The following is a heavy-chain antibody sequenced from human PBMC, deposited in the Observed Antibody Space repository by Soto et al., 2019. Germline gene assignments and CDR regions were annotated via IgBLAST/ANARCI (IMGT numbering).Heavy chain of an antibody. CDR3: ARLYREAWFGELLYRPTDYYYMDV. CDR2: MNPNSGNT. D-gene: IGHD3-10*01. V-gene: IGHV1-8*01. CDR1: GYTFTSYD. J-gene: IGHJ6*03. Sequence: ASVKVSCKASGYTFTSYDINWVRQATGQGLEWMGWMNPNSGNTGYAQKFQGRVTMTRNTSISTAYMELSSLRSEDTAVYYCARLYREAWFGELLYRPTDYYYMDVWGKGTTVTVSS.